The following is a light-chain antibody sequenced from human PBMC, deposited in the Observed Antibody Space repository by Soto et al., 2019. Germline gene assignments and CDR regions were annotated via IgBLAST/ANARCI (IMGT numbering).Light chain of an antibody. CDR3: VSYPVGAYG. Sequence: QSVLTQPPSASGSPGQSVTISCTGTSSDVGGYIFVSWYQQHPGKAPKLMIYDVNKRPSGVPDRFSGSKSDNTASLTVSGLQAEDEADYYCVSYPVGAYGFGTGTKVTV. J-gene: IGLJ1*01. CDR1: SSDVGGYIF. V-gene: IGLV2-8*01. CDR2: DVN.